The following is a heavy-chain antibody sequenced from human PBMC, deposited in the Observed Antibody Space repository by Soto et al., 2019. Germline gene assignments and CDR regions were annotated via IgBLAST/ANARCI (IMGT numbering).Heavy chain of an antibody. D-gene: IGHD7-27*01. J-gene: IGHJ4*02. CDR3: ARANWYSEY. Sequence: QVQLQESGPGLVKPSETLSLTCTVSGGSINNHYWSWIRQPPGKGLEWIGYIYYSGSTNYNPSLKSRVTMSVDPSKNQFSLNLTSLTAADTAIYYCARANWYSEYWGQGTLVTVSS. CDR1: GGSINNHY. V-gene: IGHV4-59*11. CDR2: IYYSGST.